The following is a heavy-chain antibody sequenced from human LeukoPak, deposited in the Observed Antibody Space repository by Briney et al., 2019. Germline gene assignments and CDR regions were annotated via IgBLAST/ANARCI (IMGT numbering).Heavy chain of an antibody. V-gene: IGHV4-34*01. D-gene: IGHD1-26*01. CDR3: ARGEEWELLANWFDP. J-gene: IGHJ5*02. CDR1: GGSISSYY. Sequence: PSETLSLTCTVSGGSISSYYWRWIRQPPGKGLEWIGEINHSGSTNYNPSLKSRVTISVDTSKNQFSLKLSSVTAADTAVYYCARGEEWELLANWFDPWGQGTLVTVSS. CDR2: INHSGST.